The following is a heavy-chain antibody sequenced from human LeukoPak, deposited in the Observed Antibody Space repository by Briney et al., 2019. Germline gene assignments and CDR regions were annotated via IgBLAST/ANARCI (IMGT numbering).Heavy chain of an antibody. CDR2: VCYTGST. Sequence: SETLSLTCTVSGGSISSSGYYWGWIRQPPGKGLEWIGTVCYTGSTYYNPSLNSRVTISEDTSRNQFSLKLNSVTAADTAVYYCARGSGTYYYDSGGYLNWFDPWGQGILVTVSS. J-gene: IGHJ5*02. V-gene: IGHV4-39*01. D-gene: IGHD3-22*01. CDR1: GGSISSSGYY. CDR3: ARGSGTYYYDSGGYLNWFDP.